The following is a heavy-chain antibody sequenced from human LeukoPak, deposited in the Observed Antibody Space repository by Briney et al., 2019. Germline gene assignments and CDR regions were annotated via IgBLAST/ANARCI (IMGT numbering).Heavy chain of an antibody. CDR3: ARMYGDYLFDY. CDR1: GGSISSSNW. Sequence: SGTLSLTCGVSGGSISSSNWWSWVRQPPGQGLEWLGEIYHSGSTNYNPSLKSRLTISVDKSKSQFSLKLNSVTAADTAVYFCARMYGDYLFDYWGQGTLVTVSS. J-gene: IGHJ4*02. D-gene: IGHD4-17*01. V-gene: IGHV4-4*02. CDR2: IYHSGST.